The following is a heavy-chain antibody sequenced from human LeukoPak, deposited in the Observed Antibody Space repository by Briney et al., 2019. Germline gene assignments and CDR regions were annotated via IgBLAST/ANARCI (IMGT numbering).Heavy chain of an antibody. CDR1: GFTFSSYW. Sequence: GGSLRLSCAASGFTFSSYWMSWVRQAPGRGLEWVANIKQDGSEKYYVDSVKGRFTISRDNAKNSLYLQMNSLRAEDTAVYYCARGGPAAMVGPWGQGTLVTVSS. D-gene: IGHD2-2*01. CDR3: ARGGPAAMVGP. CDR2: IKQDGSEK. J-gene: IGHJ5*02. V-gene: IGHV3-7*04.